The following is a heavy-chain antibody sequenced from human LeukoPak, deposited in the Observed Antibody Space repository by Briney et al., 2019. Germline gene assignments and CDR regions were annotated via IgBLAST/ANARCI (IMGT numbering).Heavy chain of an antibody. Sequence: SETLSLTCTVSGYSISSGYYWGWIRQPPGKGLEWIGSIYHSGSTYYNPSLKSRVTISVDTSKNQFSLKLSSVTAADTAVYYCARVHDFDYWGQGTLVTVSS. V-gene: IGHV4-38-2*02. CDR3: ARVHDFDY. J-gene: IGHJ4*02. CDR2: IYHSGST. CDR1: GYSISSGYY.